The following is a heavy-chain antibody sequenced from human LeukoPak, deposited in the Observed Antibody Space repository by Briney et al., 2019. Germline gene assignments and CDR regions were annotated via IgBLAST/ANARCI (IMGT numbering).Heavy chain of an antibody. CDR3: ARDNIPRYSSGLDYFDY. CDR2: IKQDGSET. V-gene: IGHV3-7*01. J-gene: IGHJ4*02. CDR1: GFTFSSYW. D-gene: IGHD6-19*01. Sequence: PGGSLRLSCAASGFTFSSYWMTWVRQAPGKGLEWVANIKQDGSETYYVDSVKGRFTISRDNAKNSLYLQMNSLRAEDTAVYYCARDNIPRYSSGLDYFDYWGQGTLVTVFS.